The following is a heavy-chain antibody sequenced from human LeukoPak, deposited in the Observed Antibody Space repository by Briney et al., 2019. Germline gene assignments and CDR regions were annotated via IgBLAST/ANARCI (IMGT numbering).Heavy chain of an antibody. CDR1: EFTFSNYA. D-gene: IGHD2-15*01. CDR3: ARDSRRILPSD. V-gene: IGHV3-23*01. Sequence: PGGSLRLSCAASEFTFSNYAMNWVRQAPGKGLEWVSGISGGGGSTYYADSVKGRFTISRDNSKNTLYLQMNSLRAEDTAVYYCARDSRRILPSDWGQGTLVTVSS. J-gene: IGHJ4*02. CDR2: ISGGGGST.